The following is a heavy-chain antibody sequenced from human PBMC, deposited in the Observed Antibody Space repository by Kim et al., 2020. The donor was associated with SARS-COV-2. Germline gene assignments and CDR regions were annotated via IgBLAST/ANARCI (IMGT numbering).Heavy chain of an antibody. CDR2: T. J-gene: IGHJ3*02. D-gene: IGHD1-1*01. Sequence: TNYADSVKGRFTNSRDNAKNTLYLQMNSLRAEDTAVYYCARGNLRALDIWGQWTMVTVSS. CDR3: ARGNLRALDI. V-gene: IGHV3-74*01.